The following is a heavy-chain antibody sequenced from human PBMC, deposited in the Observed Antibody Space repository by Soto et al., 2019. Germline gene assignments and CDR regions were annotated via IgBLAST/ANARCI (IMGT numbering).Heavy chain of an antibody. Sequence: QVQLQESGPGLVKPSQTLSLTCTVSGGSISNADYYWSWVRQPPGKGLEWIGYIYYSGSSFFNPSLKSRVTMAKDTSKNQFALRLTSVTAADTAGYYGARAIVVTVGGMDVWGRGTTVTVSS. V-gene: IGHV4-30-4*01. D-gene: IGHD5-12*01. CDR1: GGSISNADYY. CDR3: ARAIVVTVGGMDV. J-gene: IGHJ6*02. CDR2: IYYSGSS.